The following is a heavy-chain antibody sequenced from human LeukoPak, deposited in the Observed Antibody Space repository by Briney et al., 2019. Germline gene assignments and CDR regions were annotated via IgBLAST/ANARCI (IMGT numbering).Heavy chain of an antibody. J-gene: IGHJ5*02. CDR2: INHSGST. V-gene: IGHV4-34*01. CDR3: ARRSNPGDYRWFDP. Sequence: SETLSLTCAVYGGSFSGYYWSWIRQPPGKGLEWIGEINHSGSTSYNPSLKSRVTISVETSKNQFSLKLSSVTAADTAVYYCARRSNPGDYRWFDPWGQGTLVTVSS. D-gene: IGHD4-17*01. CDR1: GGSFSGYY.